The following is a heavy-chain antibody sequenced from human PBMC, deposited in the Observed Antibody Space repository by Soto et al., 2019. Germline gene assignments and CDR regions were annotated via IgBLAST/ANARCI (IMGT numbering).Heavy chain of an antibody. CDR1: GGSISISSSY. J-gene: IGHJ4*02. D-gene: IGHD4-17*01. CDR2: IYYSGST. Sequence: QLQLQESGPGLVKPSETLSLTCTVSGGSISISSSYWGWIRQPPGKGLEWIGSIYYSGSTYYNPSLKSRVTISVDTSKNQSSLKLSSVTAADTAVYYCARLQPVLYGDYVDYWGQGTLVTVSS. V-gene: IGHV4-39*01. CDR3: ARLQPVLYGDYVDY.